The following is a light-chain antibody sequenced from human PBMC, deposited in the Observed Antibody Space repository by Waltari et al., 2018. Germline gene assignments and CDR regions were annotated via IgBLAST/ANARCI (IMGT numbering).Light chain of an antibody. V-gene: IGLV1-51*01. CDR3: GSWDSSLNAWV. J-gene: IGLJ3*02. Sequence: QSVLTQPPSVSAAPGQKVTISCSGSYSNIGNKYVSWYQQLPGTAPKLLIYENNKRPSGIPDRFSGSQPDTSATLGITGLQTGDEADYYCGSWDSSLNAWVFGGGTKVTVL. CDR1: YSNIGNKY. CDR2: ENN.